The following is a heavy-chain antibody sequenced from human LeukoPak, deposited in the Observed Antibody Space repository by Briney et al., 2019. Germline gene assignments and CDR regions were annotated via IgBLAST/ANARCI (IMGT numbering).Heavy chain of an antibody. CDR1: GYSISSGYY. CDR3: ARVYYSNSYDYWYFDL. V-gene: IGHV4-61*01. J-gene: IGHJ2*01. D-gene: IGHD6-13*01. Sequence: SETLSLTCTVSGYSISSGYYWSWIRQPPGKGLEWIAYIYYSGSTNYNPSLKSRVTISVDTSKNQFSLKVTSVTAADTAVYYCARVYYSNSYDYWYFDLWGRGTLVTVSS. CDR2: IYYSGST.